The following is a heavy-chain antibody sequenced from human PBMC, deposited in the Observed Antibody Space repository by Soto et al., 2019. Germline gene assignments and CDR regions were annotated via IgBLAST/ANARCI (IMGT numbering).Heavy chain of an antibody. CDR3: AMDEVLCDGGRCYGVPLDV. CDR2: IQSGGPT. D-gene: IGHD2-15*01. V-gene: IGHV3-66*01. J-gene: IGHJ6*04. CDR1: GFTVSSKY. Sequence: EVHLVESGGGLVKPGGSLRLSCAASGFTVSSKYMSWVRQAPGKGLEWVSLIQSGGPTYYADSVKGRFTISRDTSENTLQLQRDSQRAEDAAGYYCAMDEVLCDGGRCYGVPLDVGGKGNTFTVSS.